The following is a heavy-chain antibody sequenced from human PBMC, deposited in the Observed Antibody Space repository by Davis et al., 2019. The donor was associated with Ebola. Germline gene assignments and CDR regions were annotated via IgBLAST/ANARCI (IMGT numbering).Heavy chain of an antibody. V-gene: IGHV1-18*01. J-gene: IGHJ4*02. CDR1: GYTFTSYG. Sequence: AASVKVSCKASGYTFTSYGISWVRQAPGQGLDWMGWISTYNGNTNYAQKVQGRITMTTDTSTSTAYMELRSLRSDDTARYYCARDVRGITGPSEYWGQGTLVTVSS. CDR3: ARDVRGITGPSEY. CDR2: ISTYNGNT. D-gene: IGHD1-1*01.